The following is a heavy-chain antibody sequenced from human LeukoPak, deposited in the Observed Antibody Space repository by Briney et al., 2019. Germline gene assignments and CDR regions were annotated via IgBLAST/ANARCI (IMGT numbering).Heavy chain of an antibody. J-gene: IGHJ4*02. CDR2: IKQDGSEK. CDR3: VRQHYFDY. Sequence: GGSLRLSRGASGLNFSSYLMSWVRQAPAKGVEWVANIKQDGSEKYYVDSVKGRFTISRDNAKNSLYLQMNSLRAEDTAVYYCVRQHYFDYWGQGTLVTDPS. CDR1: GLNFSSYL. V-gene: IGHV3-7*01.